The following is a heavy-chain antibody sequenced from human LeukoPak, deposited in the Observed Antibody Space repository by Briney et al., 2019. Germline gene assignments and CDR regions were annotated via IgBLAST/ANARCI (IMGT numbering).Heavy chain of an antibody. V-gene: IGHV3-74*01. CDR3: ARGGYNHGFDI. J-gene: IGHJ3*02. CDR1: GFTFRNFW. Sequence: PGGSLRLSCAASGFTFRNFWIHWVRQAPGQGLVWVSRIDNDGSNTIYADSVKGRFTISRDNAKNMLYLQMNSLRVEDTAVYYCARGGYNHGFDIWGQGTMVTVSP. D-gene: IGHD3-10*01. CDR2: IDNDGSNT.